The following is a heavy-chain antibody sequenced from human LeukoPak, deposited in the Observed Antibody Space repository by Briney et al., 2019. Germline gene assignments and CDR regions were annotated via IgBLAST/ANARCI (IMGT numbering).Heavy chain of an antibody. CDR2: IIPIFDTA. Sequence: ASVKVSCKASGGTFSTYAISWVRQAPGQGLEWMGGIIPIFDTANYAQRFQGRLTITADESTRSAYMELSSLRSEDTAVYYCASALGYCSSTSCYTEGNFDYWGQGTLVTVSS. D-gene: IGHD2-2*02. V-gene: IGHV1-69*13. CDR3: ASALGYCSSTSCYTEGNFDY. CDR1: GGTFSTYA. J-gene: IGHJ4*02.